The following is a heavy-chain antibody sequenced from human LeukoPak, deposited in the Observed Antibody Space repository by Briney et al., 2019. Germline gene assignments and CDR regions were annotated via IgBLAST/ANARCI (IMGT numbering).Heavy chain of an antibody. Sequence: GGSLRLSCAASGFTFDDYGMSWVRQAPGKGLEWVSGINWNGGNKGYADSVKGRFTISRDNAKNSLYLQMNSLRAEDTALYYCARFEQWLVQDYYYYYMDVWGKGTTVTVSS. V-gene: IGHV3-20*04. J-gene: IGHJ6*03. CDR3: ARFEQWLVQDYYYYYMDV. CDR1: GFTFDDYG. CDR2: INWNGGNK. D-gene: IGHD6-19*01.